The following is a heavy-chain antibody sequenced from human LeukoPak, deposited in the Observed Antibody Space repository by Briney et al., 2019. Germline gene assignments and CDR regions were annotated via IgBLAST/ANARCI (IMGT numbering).Heavy chain of an antibody. V-gene: IGHV7-4-1*02. D-gene: IGHD3-10*01. CDR2: ITTDTGNP. J-gene: IGHJ4*02. CDR3: ARVESRHYYGSAGGV. CDR1: GYTFTNYA. Sequence: ASVKDSCKASGYTFTNYAINWVRQAGGQGLEWMGWITTDTGNPTYAQGFTGRFVFSLDTSVSTDYLQISNLKAEGTAVYCCARVESRHYYGSAGGVWGQGTLVTVSS.